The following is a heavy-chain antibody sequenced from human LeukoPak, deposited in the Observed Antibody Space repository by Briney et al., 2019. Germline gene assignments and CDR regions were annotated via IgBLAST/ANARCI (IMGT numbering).Heavy chain of an antibody. D-gene: IGHD3-9*01. CDR1: GGSFSGYY. CDR3: ARAGYDDLTGYYGGY. Sequence: SETLSLTCAVYGGSFSGYYWSWIRQPPGKGLGWIGEINHTGSTNYNPSLKSRVTISVDTSKNQLSLKLSSVTAADTAVYYCARAGYDDLTGYYGGYWGQGTLVTVSS. V-gene: IGHV4-34*01. CDR2: INHTGST. J-gene: IGHJ4*02.